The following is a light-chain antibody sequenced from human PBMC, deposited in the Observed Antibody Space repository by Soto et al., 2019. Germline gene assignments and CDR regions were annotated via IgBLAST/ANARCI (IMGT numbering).Light chain of an antibody. CDR3: SSYSSSSTLPDV. V-gene: IGLV2-14*01. Sequence: QSALTQPASVSGSPGQSITISCTGTSSDIGDYGYVSWYQQHPGKAPKLIIYEVTNRPSGGSHRFSGSKSGDTASLTISGLQAEDEADYYCSSYSSSSTLPDVFGTGTKLTVL. J-gene: IGLJ1*01. CDR1: SSDIGDYGY. CDR2: EVT.